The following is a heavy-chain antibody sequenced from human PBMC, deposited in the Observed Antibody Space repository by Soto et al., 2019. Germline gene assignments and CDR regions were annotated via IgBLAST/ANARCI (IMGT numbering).Heavy chain of an antibody. Sequence: SETLSLTCTVSGGSISSGDYYWSWIRHPPGKGLEWIGYIYYSGSTYYNPSLKSRVTISVDTSKNQFSLKLSSVTAADTAVYYCARGSYYYDRSGYYHYWGQGTLVTVSS. V-gene: IGHV4-30-4*01. D-gene: IGHD3-22*01. CDR1: GGSISSGDYY. CDR2: IYYSGST. CDR3: ARGSYYYDRSGYYHY. J-gene: IGHJ4*02.